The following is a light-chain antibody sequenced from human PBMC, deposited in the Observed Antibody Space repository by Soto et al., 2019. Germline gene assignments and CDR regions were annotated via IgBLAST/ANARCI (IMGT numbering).Light chain of an antibody. V-gene: IGKV3-15*01. J-gene: IGKJ4*01. CDR1: QSVSSN. CDR3: QQYNNSPPLT. Sequence: EIVMTQSPATLSVSPGERATLSCRASQSVSSNFAWYQQKHGQHPRLLLYGASTRATGIPARFSGSRSGTECNLTLSSRPSEDFAVYYCQQYNNSPPLTFGGGNKVEIK. CDR2: GAS.